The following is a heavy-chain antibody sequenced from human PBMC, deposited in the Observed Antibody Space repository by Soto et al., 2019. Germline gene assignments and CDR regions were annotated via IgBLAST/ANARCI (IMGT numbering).Heavy chain of an antibody. D-gene: IGHD3-10*01. CDR3: AKDRGDASGSYLCLDG. CDR1: GFTFSSYG. V-gene: IGHV3-30*18. J-gene: IGHJ6*04. CDR2: ISRDGTNK. Sequence: QVQLVGSGGGVVQPGRSLRLSCAASGFTFSSYGMHWVRQAPGKGLEWVAVISRDGTNKYYADSVKGRFTISRDNSKNTLYLQMNSLRAEDTAVYYCAKDRGDASGSYLCLDGWGKGTTVTVSS.